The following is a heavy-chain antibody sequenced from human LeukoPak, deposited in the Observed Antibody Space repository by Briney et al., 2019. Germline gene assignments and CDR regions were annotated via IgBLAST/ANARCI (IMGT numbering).Heavy chain of an antibody. J-gene: IGHJ4*02. D-gene: IGHD3-22*01. CDR3: ARDGTYYYDSSGYY. CDR1: GFTFSSYW. CDR2: IKQDGSEK. Sequence: GGSLRLSCAASGFTFSSYWMSWVRQAPGKGLEWVANIKQDGSEKYYVDSVKGRSTISRDNAKNSLYLQMNSLRAEDTAVYYCARDGTYYYDSSGYYWGQGTLVTVSS. V-gene: IGHV3-7*01.